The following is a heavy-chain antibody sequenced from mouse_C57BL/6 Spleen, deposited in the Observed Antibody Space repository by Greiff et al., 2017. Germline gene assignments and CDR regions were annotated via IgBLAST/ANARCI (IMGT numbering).Heavy chain of an antibody. CDR3: AITTGGWYFDV. J-gene: IGHJ1*03. CDR2: IDPSDSYT. D-gene: IGHD1-1*01. CDR1: GYTFTSYW. V-gene: IGHV1-69*01. Sequence: VQLQQPGAELVMPGASVKLSCNASGYTFTSYWMHWVKQRPGQGLEWIGEIDPSDSYTNYTQKFKGKSTLTVDKSSSTAYMQLSSLTSEDSAVYYCAITTGGWYFDVWGTGTTVTVSS.